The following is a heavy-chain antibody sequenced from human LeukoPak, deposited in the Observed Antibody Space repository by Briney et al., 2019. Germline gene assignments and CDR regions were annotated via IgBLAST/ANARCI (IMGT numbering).Heavy chain of an antibody. D-gene: IGHD6-6*01. CDR3: ARDVYISSSSL. CDR1: GGSISSGSYY. J-gene: IGHJ4*02. Sequence: PSETLSLTCTVSGGSISSGSYYWIWIRQPAGKGLEWIGRIYTSGSTNYNPSLKSRVTISVDRSKTQFSLKLSSVTAADTAVYYCARDVYISSSSLWGQGTLVTVSS. CDR2: IYTSGST. V-gene: IGHV4-61*02.